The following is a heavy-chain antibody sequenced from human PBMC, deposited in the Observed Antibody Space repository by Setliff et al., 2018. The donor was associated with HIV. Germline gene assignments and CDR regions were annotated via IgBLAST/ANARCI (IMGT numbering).Heavy chain of an antibody. V-gene: IGHV4-59*01. CDR1: GGSISSYY. CDR2: IYYSGST. D-gene: IGHD6-19*01. CDR3: AREGLAVAGLNWFDP. J-gene: IGHJ5*02. Sequence: PSETLSLTCTVSGGSISSYYWTWIRQPPGKGLEWIGYIYYSGSTNYNPSLKSRVTISVDTSKNQFSLKLSSVTAADTAVYYCAREGLAVAGLNWFDPWGQGTLGTVS.